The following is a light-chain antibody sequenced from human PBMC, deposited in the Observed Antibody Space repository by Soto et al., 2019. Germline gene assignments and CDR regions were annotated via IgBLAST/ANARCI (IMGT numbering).Light chain of an antibody. CDR2: AAS. CDR1: QSVSTD. V-gene: IGKV3-15*01. Sequence: EMVMTQSPATLSLSPGERVTLSCRASQSVSTDLAWYQLKPGQPPRLVIYAASTRATGIPARFIGSGSGTEFTLTISSMDSEDFAVDYCQHYNNWLTFGQGTKVDIK. J-gene: IGKJ1*01. CDR3: QHYNNWLT.